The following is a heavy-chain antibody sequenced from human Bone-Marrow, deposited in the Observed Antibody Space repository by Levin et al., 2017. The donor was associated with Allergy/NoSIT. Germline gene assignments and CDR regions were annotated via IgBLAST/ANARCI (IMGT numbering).Heavy chain of an antibody. J-gene: IGHJ4*02. V-gene: IGHV3-7*01. D-gene: IGHD5-18*01. Sequence: GGSLRLSCAASGFIFSSYWMSWVRQAPGKGLEWVANIKQDGSEKYYVDSVKGRFTISRDNAKNSLYLQMNSLRAEDTAVYYCARDLPYSCGPNFDYWGQGTLVTVSS. CDR3: ARDLPYSCGPNFDY. CDR2: IKQDGSEK. CDR1: GFIFSSYW.